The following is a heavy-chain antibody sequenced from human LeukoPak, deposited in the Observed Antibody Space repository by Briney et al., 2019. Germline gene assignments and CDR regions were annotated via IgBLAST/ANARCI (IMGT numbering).Heavy chain of an antibody. Sequence: GGSLRLSCAASGFTFSSYWMSWVRQAPGKGLEWVATIKQDGSEGSFVDSVKGRFTISRDNAKNSLYLQMNSLRGEDTAVYYCARDWAAAGRGSYHYGMDVWGQGTTVIVSS. J-gene: IGHJ6*02. CDR1: GFTFSSYW. CDR3: ARDWAAAGRGSYHYGMDV. V-gene: IGHV3-7*01. CDR2: IKQDGSEG. D-gene: IGHD6-13*01.